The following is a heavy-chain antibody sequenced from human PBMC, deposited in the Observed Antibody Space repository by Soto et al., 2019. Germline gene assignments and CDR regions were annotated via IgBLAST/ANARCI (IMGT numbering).Heavy chain of an antibody. CDR2: VYNGNT. Sequence: SETLSLTCTISGGSISGYYWTWIRQSPGKGLEYIVYVYNGNTNYNPSLNSRVTISVDTSKNQFSLKLSSVTAADTAVYYCGRISSHGVYAYWGQGTLVTVSS. J-gene: IGHJ4*02. D-gene: IGHD4-17*01. CDR3: GRISSHGVYAY. CDR1: GGSISGYY. V-gene: IGHV4-59*08.